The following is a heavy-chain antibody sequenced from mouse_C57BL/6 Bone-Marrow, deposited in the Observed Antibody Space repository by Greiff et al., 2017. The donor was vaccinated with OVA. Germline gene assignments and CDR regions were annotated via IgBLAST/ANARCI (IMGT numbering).Heavy chain of an antibody. CDR2: IDPENGDT. Sequence: VQLKQSGAELVRPGASVKLSCTASGFNIKDDYMHWVKQRPEQGLEWIGWIDPENGDTEYASKFQGKATITADTSSNTAYLQLSSLTSEDTAVYYCTRNYDAYWGQGTLVTVSA. CDR3: TRNYDAY. V-gene: IGHV14-4*01. J-gene: IGHJ3*01. CDR1: GFNIKDDY. D-gene: IGHD2-1*01.